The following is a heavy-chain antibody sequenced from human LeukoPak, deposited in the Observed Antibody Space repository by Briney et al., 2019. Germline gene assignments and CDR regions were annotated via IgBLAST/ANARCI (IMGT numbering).Heavy chain of an antibody. V-gene: IGHV3-23*01. CDR2: ISGSGGST. CDR1: GFTFSSYA. CDR3: AKDPIYYYDSSGFDY. J-gene: IGHJ4*02. D-gene: IGHD3-22*01. Sequence: GALRLSCAASGFTFSSYAMSWVRQAPGKGLEWVSAISGSGGSTYYADSVKGRFTISRDNSKNTLYLQMNSLRAEDTAVYYCAKDPIYYYDSSGFDYWGQGTLVTVSS.